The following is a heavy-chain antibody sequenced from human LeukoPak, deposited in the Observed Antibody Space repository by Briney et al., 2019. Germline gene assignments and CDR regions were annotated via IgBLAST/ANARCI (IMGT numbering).Heavy chain of an antibody. CDR2: ISGSGGST. CDR3: AKAVYYYGFNGMDV. Sequence: PGGSLRLSCAASGFTFTSYAMSWVRQAPGRGLEWVSAISGSGGSTYYADSVKSRFTISRDNSKNTLYLQMNSLRAEDTAVYYCAKAVYYYGFNGMDVWGQGTTVAVSS. CDR1: GFTFTSYA. J-gene: IGHJ6*02. V-gene: IGHV3-23*01. D-gene: IGHD3-10*01.